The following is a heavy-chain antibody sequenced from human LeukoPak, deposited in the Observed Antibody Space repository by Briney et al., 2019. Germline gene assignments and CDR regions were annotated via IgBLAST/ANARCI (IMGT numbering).Heavy chain of an antibody. V-gene: IGHV3-15*01. CDR2: IKSETDGWTA. Sequence: GGSLSLSCAGSGITVTNTWMTWVRQAPGKGLEWVGLIKSETDGWTADYGEAGKGRFTNSRDYFRNTLYLQMTSLKTEDTAVYFCVTGPDYFHDWGQGTLVTVSS. CDR3: VTGPDYFHD. J-gene: IGHJ4*02. CDR1: GITVTNTW.